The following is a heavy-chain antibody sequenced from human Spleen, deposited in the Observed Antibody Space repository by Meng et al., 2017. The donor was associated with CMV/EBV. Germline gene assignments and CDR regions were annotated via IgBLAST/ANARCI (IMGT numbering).Heavy chain of an antibody. CDR1: GGSISSSSYY. CDR2: IYYSGST. J-gene: IGHJ4*02. Sequence: QLQLQGSGPGLVKPSETLSLTCTVSGGSISSSSYYWGWIRQPPGKGLEWIGSIYYSGSTYYNPSLKSRVTISVDTSKNQFSLKLSSVTAADTAVYYCARVLSDYGDYLYYFDYWGQGTLVTVSS. D-gene: IGHD4-17*01. V-gene: IGHV4-39*07. CDR3: ARVLSDYGDYLYYFDY.